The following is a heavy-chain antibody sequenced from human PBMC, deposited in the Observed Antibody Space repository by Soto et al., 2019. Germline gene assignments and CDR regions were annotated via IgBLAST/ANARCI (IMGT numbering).Heavy chain of an antibody. CDR2: IYYSWST. CDR3: AGGGYSSTTRPFYGMDV. D-gene: IGHD6-13*01. Sequence: QVQLQESGPGLVKPSQTLSLTCTVSGGSISSGGYYWSWIRQHPGKGLEWIGYIYYSWSTYYNPSLKSRVTISVDTSKNQFSLKLSSVTAADTAVYYCAGGGYSSTTRPFYGMDVWGQGTTVTVSS. J-gene: IGHJ6*02. CDR1: GGSISSGGYY. V-gene: IGHV4-31*03.